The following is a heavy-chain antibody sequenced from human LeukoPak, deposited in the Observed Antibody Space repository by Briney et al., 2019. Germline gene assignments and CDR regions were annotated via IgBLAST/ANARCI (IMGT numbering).Heavy chain of an antibody. D-gene: IGHD1-26*01. J-gene: IGHJ4*02. V-gene: IGHV3-23*01. Sequence: GGSLRLSCAASGFTFSSYAMSWVRQAPGKGLEWVSAISGSGSSTYYADSVKGRFTLSRDYPKNTLYLQMNSLRAEDTAVYFCAKYSGSYYYPPNWDSWGQGTLVTVSS. CDR1: GFTFSSYA. CDR3: AKYSGSYYYPPNWDS. CDR2: ISGSGSST.